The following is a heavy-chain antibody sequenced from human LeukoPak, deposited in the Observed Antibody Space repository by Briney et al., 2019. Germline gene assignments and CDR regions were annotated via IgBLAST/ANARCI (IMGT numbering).Heavy chain of an antibody. Sequence: GGSLRLSCAASGFTFSSYSMNWVRQAPGKGLEWVSSISSSSSYIYYADSVKGRFTISRDNAKNSLYLQMNSLRAEDTAVYYCARGVRRNYIGAFDIWGQGTMVTVSP. CDR2: ISSSSSYI. CDR3: ARGVRRNYIGAFDI. D-gene: IGHD5-24*01. J-gene: IGHJ3*02. V-gene: IGHV3-21*01. CDR1: GFTFSSYS.